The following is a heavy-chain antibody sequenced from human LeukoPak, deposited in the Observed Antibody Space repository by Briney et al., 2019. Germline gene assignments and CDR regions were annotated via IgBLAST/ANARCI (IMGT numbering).Heavy chain of an antibody. V-gene: IGHV3-53*01. CDR1: GFTVSSNY. J-gene: IGHJ4*02. CDR2: IYSGGST. D-gene: IGHD6-19*01. CDR3: ARNGYTSGWYRN. Sequence: GGSPRLSCAASGFTVSSNYMSWVRQAPGKGLEWVSTIYSGGSTYYADSVKGRFTISRDTSKNTLYLQMNSLRGEDTAVYYCARNGYTSGWYRNWGQGTLVTVSS.